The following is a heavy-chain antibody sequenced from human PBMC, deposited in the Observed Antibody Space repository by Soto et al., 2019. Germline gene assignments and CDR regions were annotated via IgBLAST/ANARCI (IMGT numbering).Heavy chain of an antibody. CDR1: GFTFSSHW. J-gene: IGHJ4*02. D-gene: IGHD5-18*01. CDR2: IKTDGSST. Sequence: GGSLRLSCAASGFTFSSHWMHWVRQAPGKGLVWVSTIKTDGSSTTYPDSVKGRFTISRDNAKNTLYLQMNSLRAEDTAVYYCARDQAYTYGVFDYWGQGALVTVSS. CDR3: ARDQAYTYGVFDY. V-gene: IGHV3-74*01.